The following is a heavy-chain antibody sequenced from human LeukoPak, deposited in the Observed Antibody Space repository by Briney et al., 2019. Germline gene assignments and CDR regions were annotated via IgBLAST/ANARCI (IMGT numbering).Heavy chain of an antibody. V-gene: IGHV5-51*01. D-gene: IGHD6-19*01. CDR2: VYPGDSQT. J-gene: IGHJ4*02. CDR3: ALSIAVAGTVTYFDF. CDR1: GHSFTSYW. Sequence: GESLKISCKGSGHSFTSYWIGWVRQMPGKGLEWVGVVYPGDSQTIYSPSFQGQVTISADKSISTVYLQWTSLKASDTAMYYCALSIAVAGTVTYFDFWGQGILVTVSS.